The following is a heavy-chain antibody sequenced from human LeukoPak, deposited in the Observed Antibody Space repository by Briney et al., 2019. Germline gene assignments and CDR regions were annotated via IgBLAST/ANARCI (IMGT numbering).Heavy chain of an antibody. CDR2: INPNSGGT. J-gene: IGHJ5*02. V-gene: IGHV1-2*02. D-gene: IGHD2-2*01. CDR1: GYTSTSYH. CDR3: ARTGCSSTSCYWDDYWFDP. Sequence: ASVKDTRLSSGYTSTSYHMHWVRPPPGQGLDWMGWINPNSGGTNYAQKFQGRVTVTRDTTTSTAYMELSKLRTEETAVSSSARTGCSSTSCYWDDYWFDPWGQGILVTVA.